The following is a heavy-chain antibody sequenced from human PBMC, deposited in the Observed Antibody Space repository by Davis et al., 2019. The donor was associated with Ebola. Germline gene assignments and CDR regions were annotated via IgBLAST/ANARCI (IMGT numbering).Heavy chain of an antibody. CDR2: IYYSGST. J-gene: IGHJ4*02. D-gene: IGHD7-27*01. CDR3: ARQGELGGLFDY. CDR1: GGSISSGDYY. Sequence: MPSETLSLTCTVSGGSISSGDYYWSWIRQPPGKGLEWIGYIYYSGSTYYNPSLKSRVTISVDTSKNQFSLKLSSVTAADTAVYYCARQGELGGLFDYWGQGTLVTVSS. V-gene: IGHV4-30-4*01.